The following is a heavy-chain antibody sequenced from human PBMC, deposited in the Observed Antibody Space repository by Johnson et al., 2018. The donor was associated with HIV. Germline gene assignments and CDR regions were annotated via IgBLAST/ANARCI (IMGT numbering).Heavy chain of an antibody. CDR1: GFTFDDYD. Sequence: VQLVESGGGLVQPGGSLRLSCVASGFTFDDYDMSWVRQAPGKGLEWVSGINWNGGSTGYADSVKGRFTISRDTAKNSLYLQMNSLRAEDTALYYCARGKLPAALRRGDAFDIWGQGTMVTVSS. J-gene: IGHJ3*02. V-gene: IGHV3-20*04. CDR2: INWNGGST. D-gene: IGHD2-2*01. CDR3: ARGKLPAALRRGDAFDI.